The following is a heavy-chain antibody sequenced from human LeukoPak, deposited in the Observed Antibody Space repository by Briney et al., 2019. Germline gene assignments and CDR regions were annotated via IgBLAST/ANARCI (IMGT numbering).Heavy chain of an antibody. J-gene: IGHJ4*01. CDR3: ARGYSSGRIDF. CDR1: GGSISDYY. CDR2: IYSSGST. Sequence: PPETLSLTCTVSGGSISDYYWTWIRQPPGKGMEWIGYIYSSGSTSYNPSLKNRVTISVHTSKNEFSLKLSSVTAADTAVYHCARGYSSGRIDFWGHGTLVTVSS. D-gene: IGHD6-19*01. V-gene: IGHV4-59*01.